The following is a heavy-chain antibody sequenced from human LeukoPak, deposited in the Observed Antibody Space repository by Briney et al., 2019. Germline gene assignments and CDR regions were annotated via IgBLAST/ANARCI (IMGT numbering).Heavy chain of an antibody. CDR2: IYYSGSN. V-gene: IGHV4-59*09. CDR3: ARGGGYYPPSWYDY. Sequence: GDIYYSGSNKYHPSLKSRVTISVDTSKNQFSLKLSSVNAADTAVYYCARGGGYYPPSWYDYWGQGTLVTVSS. D-gene: IGHD3-22*01. J-gene: IGHJ4*02.